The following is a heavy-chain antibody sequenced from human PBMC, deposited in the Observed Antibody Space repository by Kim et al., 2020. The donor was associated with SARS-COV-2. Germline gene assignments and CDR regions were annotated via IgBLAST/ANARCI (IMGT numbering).Heavy chain of an antibody. Sequence: GGSLRLSCAASGFTFSSYAMHWVRQAPGKGLEWVAVISYDGSNKYYADSVKGRFTISRDNSKNTLYLQMNSLRAEDTAVYYCARAEGYYYGSGSYYSGGGFDYWGQGTLGTVSS. CDR3: ARAEGYYYGSGSYYSGGGFDY. CDR2: ISYDGSNK. V-gene: IGHV3-30-3*01. J-gene: IGHJ4*02. D-gene: IGHD3-10*01. CDR1: GFTFSSYA.